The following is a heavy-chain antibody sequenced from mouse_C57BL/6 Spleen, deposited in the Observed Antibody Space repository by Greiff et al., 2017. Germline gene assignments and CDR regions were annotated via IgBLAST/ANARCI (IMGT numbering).Heavy chain of an antibody. Sequence: QVQLQQSGAELVRPGTSVKVSCKASGYAFTNYLIEWVKQRPGQGLEWIGVINPGSGGTNYNEKFKGKATLTADKSSSTAYMQLSSLTSEDSAVYFCARDIGNYGSSYWYFDVWGTGTTVTVSS. CDR2: INPGSGGT. V-gene: IGHV1-54*01. D-gene: IGHD1-1*01. CDR1: GYAFTNYL. CDR3: ARDIGNYGSSYWYFDV. J-gene: IGHJ1*03.